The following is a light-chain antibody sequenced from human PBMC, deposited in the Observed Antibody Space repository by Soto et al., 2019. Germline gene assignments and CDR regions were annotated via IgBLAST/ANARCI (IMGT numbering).Light chain of an antibody. J-gene: IGKJ5*01. V-gene: IGKV3-20*01. Sequence: EIVLTQSPGILSLSPGEGATLSCRASQSLSNFFLAWYQQKPGQAPRLLIYGTSIRVTGIPDRFSGSGSETDFTLTVNRLEPEDFAVYYCQQYESSPITFGQGTRLEIK. CDR3: QQYESSPIT. CDR2: GTS. CDR1: QSLSNFF.